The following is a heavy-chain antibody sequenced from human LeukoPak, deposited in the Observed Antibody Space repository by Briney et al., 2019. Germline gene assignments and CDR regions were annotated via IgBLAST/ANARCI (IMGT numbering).Heavy chain of an antibody. D-gene: IGHD3-3*01. CDR2: ISAYNGNT. Sequence: GASVKVSCKASGYTFTSYGISWVRQAPGQGLEWMGWISAYNGNTNYAQKLQGRVTMTTDTSTSTAYMELRSLRSDDTAVYYCARAQDMVDFWSGYPPPADYWGQGTLVTVSS. CDR3: ARAQDMVDFWSGYPPPADY. CDR1: GYTFTSYG. V-gene: IGHV1-18*01. J-gene: IGHJ4*02.